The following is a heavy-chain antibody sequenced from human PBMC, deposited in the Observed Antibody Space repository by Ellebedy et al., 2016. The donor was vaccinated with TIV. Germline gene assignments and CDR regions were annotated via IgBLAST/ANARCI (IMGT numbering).Heavy chain of an antibody. J-gene: IGHJ4*02. CDR2: IYPCDSKT. Sequence: GESLKISCKASGYIFTTYWIGWVRQMPGKGLEWMGIIYPCDSKTSYSPSFQGQVTISADKSSSTAYLQWSGLKASDTAMYYCARLVGSSGSHDYWGQGTLVTVSS. CDR1: GYIFTTYW. D-gene: IGHD3-22*01. CDR3: ARLVGSSGSHDY. V-gene: IGHV5-51*01.